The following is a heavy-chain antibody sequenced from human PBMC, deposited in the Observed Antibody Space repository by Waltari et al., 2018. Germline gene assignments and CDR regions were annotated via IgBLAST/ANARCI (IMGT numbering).Heavy chain of an antibody. D-gene: IGHD4-17*01. CDR1: GFTFSTYA. CDR3: ARDRVPGTVLPYYVDF. CDR2: ISSDGINT. J-gene: IGHJ4*02. Sequence: QVQLVESGGGVVQPGRSLRLSCVASGFTFSTYAMHWVRQAPGKGLEWVAIISSDGINTYFADSVEGRFTISRDNSKNTLYLQMKSLRAEDSALYYCARDRVPGTVLPYYVDFWGQGTLVTVSS. V-gene: IGHV3-30-3*01.